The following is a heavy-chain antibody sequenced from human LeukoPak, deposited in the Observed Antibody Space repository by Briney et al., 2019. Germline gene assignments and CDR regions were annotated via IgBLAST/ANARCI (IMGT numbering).Heavy chain of an antibody. D-gene: IGHD3-9*01. Sequence: PSETLSLTCAVYGGSFSGYYWSWIRQPPGKELEWIGEINHSGSTNYNPSLKSRVTISVDTSKNQFSLKLSSVTAAGTAVYYCARARPILTGPYYYYGMDVWGKGTTVTVSS. CDR1: GGSFSGYY. CDR2: INHSGST. J-gene: IGHJ6*04. CDR3: ARARPILTGPYYYYGMDV. V-gene: IGHV4-34*01.